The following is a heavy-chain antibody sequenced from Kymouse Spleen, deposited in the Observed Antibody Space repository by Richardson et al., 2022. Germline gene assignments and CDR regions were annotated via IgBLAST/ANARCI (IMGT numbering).Heavy chain of an antibody. CDR2: ISSSSSYI. J-gene: IGHJ6*02. CDR1: GFTFSSYS. Sequence: EVQLVESGGGLVKPGGSLRLSCAASGFTFSSYSMNWVRQAPGKGLEWVSSISSSSSYIYYADSVKGRFTISRDNAKNSLYLQMNSLRAEDTAVYYCARDGKQQLVYYYYYYGMDVWGQGTTVTVSS. CDR3: ARDGKQQLVYYYYYYGMDV. D-gene: IGHD6-13*01. V-gene: IGHV3-21*03.